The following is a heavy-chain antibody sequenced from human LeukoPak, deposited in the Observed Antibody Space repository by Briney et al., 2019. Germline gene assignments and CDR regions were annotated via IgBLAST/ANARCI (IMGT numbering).Heavy chain of an antibody. CDR1: GFTFSNSA. D-gene: IGHD6-19*01. V-gene: IGHV3-23*01. CDR2: LSGSGITT. Sequence: GGSLRLSCAASGFTFSNSAMSWVRQAPGKGLEWVSTLSGSGITTYYADSVKGRFTISRDNSKNTLYLQMNSLRAEDTAVYYCAKGIFSSGWSYFDYWSHGTLVTVSS. J-gene: IGHJ4*01. CDR3: AKGIFSSGWSYFDY.